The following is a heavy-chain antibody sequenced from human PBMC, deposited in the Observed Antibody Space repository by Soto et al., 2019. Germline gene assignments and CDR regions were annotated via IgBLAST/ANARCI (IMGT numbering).Heavy chain of an antibody. CDR3: ARAKITGLFDY. CDR1: GGSFSGYY. J-gene: IGHJ4*02. D-gene: IGHD2-8*02. V-gene: IGHV4-34*01. CDR2: INHSGST. Sequence: QVQLQQWGAGLLKPSETLSLTCAVSGGSFSGYYWTWIRQPPGTGLEWIGEINHSGSTNYNPSLKSRVTISVDTSKNQFSLKLTSVTAADTAVYYCARAKITGLFDYWGQGTLVTVSS.